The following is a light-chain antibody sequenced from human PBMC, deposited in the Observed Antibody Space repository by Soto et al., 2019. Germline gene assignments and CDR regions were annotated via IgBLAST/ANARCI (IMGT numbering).Light chain of an antibody. CDR1: SGDVGGYNY. CDR2: DVS. CDR3: SSYTSSSTYV. Sequence: QSALTQPPSLSGSPGQSITISGTGTSGDVGGYNYVSWYQQHPGKAPKLMIYDVSNRPSGVSNRFSGSKSGNTASLTISGLQAEDEADYYCSSYTSSSTYVFGTGTQLTVL. V-gene: IGLV2-14*01. J-gene: IGLJ1*01.